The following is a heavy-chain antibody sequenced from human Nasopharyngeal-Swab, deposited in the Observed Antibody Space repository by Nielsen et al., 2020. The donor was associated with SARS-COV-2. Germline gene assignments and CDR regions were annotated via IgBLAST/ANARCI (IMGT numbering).Heavy chain of an antibody. CDR1: GFTFNSYG. D-gene: IGHD1-7*01. J-gene: IGHJ4*02. Sequence: GESLKISCVASGFTFNSYGMYWVRRAPGKGLEYVSGVTRSGDSTSYGASVQGRFTISRDNSQNTVHLQMGSLRPEDEAVYYCARGGLGITGITNEFDIWGQGTLVTVSS. CDR2: VTRSGDST. V-gene: IGHV3-64*02. CDR3: ARGGLGITGITNEFDI.